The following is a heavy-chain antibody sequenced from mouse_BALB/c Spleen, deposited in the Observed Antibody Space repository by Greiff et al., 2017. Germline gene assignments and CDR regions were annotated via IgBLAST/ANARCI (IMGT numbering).Heavy chain of an antibody. CDR1: GYTFTSYV. J-gene: IGHJ4*01. D-gene: IGHD2-14*01. Sequence: EVQRVESGAELARPGASVKMSCKASGYTFTSYVMHWVKQKPGQGLEWIGYINPYNDGTKYNEKFKGKATLTSDKSSSTAYMELSSLTSEDSAVYYCARIYYRYDRGAMDYWGQGTSVTVSS. CDR3: ARIYYRYDRGAMDY. CDR2: INPYNDGT. V-gene: IGHV1-14*01.